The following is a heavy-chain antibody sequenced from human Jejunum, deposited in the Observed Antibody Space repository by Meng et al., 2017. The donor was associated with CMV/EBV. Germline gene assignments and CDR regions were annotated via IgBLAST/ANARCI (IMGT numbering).Heavy chain of an antibody. CDR2: IKTKIEGETT. V-gene: IGHV3-15*01. CDR1: LTFNTAG. CDR3: SADTPGVGAGELEY. Sequence: LTFNTAGMSWVRQAPGKGLEWIGFIKTKIEGETTEYAAPVTGRFTISRDDSKNTVYLEINRLEMEDTAVYHCSADTPGVGAGELEYWGQGTLVTVSS. J-gene: IGHJ4*02. D-gene: IGHD3-10*01.